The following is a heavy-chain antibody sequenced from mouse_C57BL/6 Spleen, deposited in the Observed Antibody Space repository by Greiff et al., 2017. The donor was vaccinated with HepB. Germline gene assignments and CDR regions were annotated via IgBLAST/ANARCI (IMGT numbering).Heavy chain of an antibody. CDR2: ITHSGET. CDR3: AGASDSSGLSFAY. D-gene: IGHD3-2*02. CDR1: GFPITSGYY. J-gene: IGHJ3*01. V-gene: IGHV12-3*01. Sequence: VQLQESGPGLVKPSQSLFLTCSITGFPITSGYYWIWIRQSPGKPLEWMGYITHSGETFYNPSLQSPISITRETSKNQFFLQLNSVTTEDTAMYYCAGASDSSGLSFAYWGQGTLVTVSA.